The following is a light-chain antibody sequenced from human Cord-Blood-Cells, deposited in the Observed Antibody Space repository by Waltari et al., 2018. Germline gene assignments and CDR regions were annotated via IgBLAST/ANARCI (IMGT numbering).Light chain of an antibody. V-gene: IGLV2-23*01. J-gene: IGLJ3*02. CDR2: EGI. Sequence: QSALTQPASVSGSPGPSITISCTGTSSAVGSYNLVSWYQRHPAKAPKLMIYEGIKRPVGVSNRFSGYQSGNTASLTISGLQAEDEADYYCCSYAGSSTWVFGGGTKLTVL. CDR3: CSYAGSSTWV. CDR1: SSAVGSYNL.